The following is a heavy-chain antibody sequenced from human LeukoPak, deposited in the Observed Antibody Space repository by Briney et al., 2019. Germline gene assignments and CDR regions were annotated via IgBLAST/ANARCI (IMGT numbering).Heavy chain of an antibody. V-gene: IGHV4-39*07. CDR2: IYYSGST. CDR1: GGSINSSIYH. J-gene: IGHJ6*03. CDR3: ARMLYYYGSGSYVLYMDV. D-gene: IGHD3-10*01. Sequence: MSSETLSLTCTVSGGSINSSIYHWGWIRQPPGKGLEWIGNIYYSGSTYYNPSLKSRVTISVDTSKNQLSLKLSSVTAADTAVYYCARMLYYYGSGSYVLYMDVWGKGTTVTISS.